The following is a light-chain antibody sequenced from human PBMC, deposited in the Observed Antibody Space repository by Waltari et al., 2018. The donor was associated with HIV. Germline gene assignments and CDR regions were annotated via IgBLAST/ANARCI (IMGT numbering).Light chain of an antibody. CDR1: SSDIGYFNY. Sequence: QSALTQPASVSGSPGQSITIPCIGTSSDIGYFNYVSWYQQHPGRASKIMLYEVGNRPSGLSTPFSGSKSDNTASLTVSGLQPEDEADYYCSSYTSSGTLVFVGGTRLTVL. V-gene: IGLV2-14*01. J-gene: IGLJ2*01. CDR3: SSYTSSGTLV. CDR2: EVG.